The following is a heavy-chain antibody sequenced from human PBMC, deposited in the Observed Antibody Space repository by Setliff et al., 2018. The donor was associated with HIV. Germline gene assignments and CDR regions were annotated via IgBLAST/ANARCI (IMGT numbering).Heavy chain of an antibody. CDR1: GGSISSYY. CDR3: TGTNPLAAPPFDS. V-gene: IGHV4-4*09. CDR2: IHSSGST. D-gene: IGHD6-13*01. J-gene: IGHJ4*02. Sequence: SETLSLTCTVSGGSISSYYWSWIRQPPGKGLEWIGNIHSSGSTNYNPSLKSRVTISVYTSKNQFSLKLSSVNAADTAVYYCTGTNPLAAPPFDSWGQGTLVTVSS.